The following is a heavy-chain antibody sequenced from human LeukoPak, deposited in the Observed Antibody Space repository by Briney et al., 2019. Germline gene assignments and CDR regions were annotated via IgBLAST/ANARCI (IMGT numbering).Heavy chain of an antibody. Sequence: PGGSLRLSCAASGFTFSSYWVSWVRQAPGKGLEWVANIKQDGSEKYYVDSVKGRFTISRDNAKNSLYLQMNSLRAEDTAVYYCARASGLGYCSSTSCYTRYYYYYGMDVWGQGTTVTVSS. V-gene: IGHV3-7*04. CDR1: GFTFSSYW. CDR2: IKQDGSEK. D-gene: IGHD2-2*02. CDR3: ARASGLGYCSSTSCYTRYYYYYGMDV. J-gene: IGHJ6*02.